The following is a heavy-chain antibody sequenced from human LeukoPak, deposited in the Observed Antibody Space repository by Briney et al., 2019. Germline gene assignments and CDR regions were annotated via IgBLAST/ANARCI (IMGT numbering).Heavy chain of an antibody. CDR2: INPNSGGT. Sequence: ASVKVSCKASGYTFTGYYMHWVRQAPGQGLEWMGWINPNSGGTNYAQKFQGRVTMTRDTSISTAYMELSRLRSDDTAVYYCVRIVGATVDYGVDVWGQGTTVTVSS. J-gene: IGHJ6*02. CDR3: VRIVGATVDYGVDV. D-gene: IGHD1-26*01. V-gene: IGHV1-2*02. CDR1: GYTFTGYY.